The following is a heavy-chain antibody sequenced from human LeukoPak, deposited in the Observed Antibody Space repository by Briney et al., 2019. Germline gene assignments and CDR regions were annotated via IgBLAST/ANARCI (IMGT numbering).Heavy chain of an antibody. CDR1: GFTFSGSA. Sequence: GGSLRLSCAASGFTFSGSAMHWVRQASGKGLEWVGRIRSKANSYATAYAASVKGRFTSSSDDSRNTAYLQMNSLKTEDTAVYYCTRPGTYYDILTGYYLDRDYYYMDVWGKGTTVTVSS. CDR2: IRSKANSYAT. CDR3: TRPGTYYDILTGYYLDRDYYYMDV. D-gene: IGHD3-9*01. V-gene: IGHV3-73*01. J-gene: IGHJ6*03.